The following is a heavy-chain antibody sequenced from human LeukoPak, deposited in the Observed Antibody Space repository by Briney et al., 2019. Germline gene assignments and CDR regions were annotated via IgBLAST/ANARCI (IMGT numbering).Heavy chain of an antibody. CDR1: GGTFSSYA. J-gene: IGHJ3*02. V-gene: IGHV1-69*06. CDR2: IIPIFGTA. D-gene: IGHD3-10*01. Sequence: SVKVSCKASGGTFSSYAISWVRQAPGQGLEWMGGIIPIFGTANYAQKFQGRVTITADKSTSTAYMELSSLRSEDTAVYYCAGARHYGSGSYWWKDAFDIWGQGTMVTVSS. CDR3: AGARHYGSGSYWWKDAFDI.